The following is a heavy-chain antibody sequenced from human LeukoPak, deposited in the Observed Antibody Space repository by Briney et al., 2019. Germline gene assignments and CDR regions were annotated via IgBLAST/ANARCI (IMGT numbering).Heavy chain of an antibody. CDR1: GGSFSGYY. J-gene: IGHJ4*02. Sequence: SETLSLTCAVYGGSFSGYYWSWIRQPPGKGLEWIGEINHSGSTNYNPSLKSRVTISVDTSKNQFSLKLSSVTAADTAVYYCARVRNDSSGYCYRSFDYWGQGTLVTVSS. D-gene: IGHD3-22*01. CDR2: INHSGST. V-gene: IGHV4-34*01. CDR3: ARVRNDSSGYCYRSFDY.